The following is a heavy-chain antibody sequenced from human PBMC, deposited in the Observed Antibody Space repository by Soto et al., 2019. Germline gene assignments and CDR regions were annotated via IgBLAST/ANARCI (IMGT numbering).Heavy chain of an antibody. D-gene: IGHD2-15*01. CDR3: ARGLVVVVAARGPNWFDP. CDR2: ISSSGSTI. J-gene: IGHJ5*02. CDR1: GFTFSDYY. V-gene: IGHV3-11*01. Sequence: GGSLRLSCAASGFTFSDYYMSWIRQAPGKGLEWFSYISSSGSTIYYADSVKGRFTISRDNAKNSLYLQMNSLRAEDTAVYYCARGLVVVVAARGPNWFDPWGQGTLVTVSS.